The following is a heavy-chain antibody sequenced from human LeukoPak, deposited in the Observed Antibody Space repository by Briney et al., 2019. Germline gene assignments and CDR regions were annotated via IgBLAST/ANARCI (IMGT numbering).Heavy chain of an antibody. D-gene: IGHD5-18*01. J-gene: IGHJ3*02. V-gene: IGHV4-38-2*01. Sequence: SETLSLTCAVSGYSISSGYYWGWIRQPPGKGLEWIGSIYHSGSTYYNPSLKSRVTISVDTSKNQFSLKLSSVTAADTAVYYCVRWSTARAFDIWGQGTMVTVSS. CDR1: GYSISSGYY. CDR3: VRWSTARAFDI. CDR2: IYHSGST.